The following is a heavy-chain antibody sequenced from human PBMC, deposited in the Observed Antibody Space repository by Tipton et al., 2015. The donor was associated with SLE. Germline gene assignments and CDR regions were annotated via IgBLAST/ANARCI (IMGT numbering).Heavy chain of an antibody. V-gene: IGHV4-39*07. J-gene: IGHJ4*02. CDR3: VSGVGNTGRSHY. D-gene: IGHD1-14*01. Sequence: TLSLTCTVSGGSIYNSSLYWDWIRQSPVKGLEWIGIVYRTAYYNPSLTSRVTVSVETSKNGVSLKLNSVTASDTAVYYCVSGVGNTGRSHYWGQGALVTVSS. CDR2: VYRTA. CDR1: GGSIYNSSLY.